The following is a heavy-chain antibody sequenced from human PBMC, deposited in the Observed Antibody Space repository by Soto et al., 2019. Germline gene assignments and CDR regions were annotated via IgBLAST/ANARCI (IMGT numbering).Heavy chain of an antibody. J-gene: IGHJ4*02. CDR3: ARDRSSSWWRVYYFDY. D-gene: IGHD6-13*01. Sequence: GESLKISCAASGFTFSSYWMSWVRQAPGKGLEWVANIKQDGSEKYYVDSVKGRFTISRDNAKNSLYLQMNSLRAEDTAVYYCARDRSSSWWRVYYFDYWGQGTLVTVSS. V-gene: IGHV3-7*01. CDR1: GFTFSSYW. CDR2: IKQDGSEK.